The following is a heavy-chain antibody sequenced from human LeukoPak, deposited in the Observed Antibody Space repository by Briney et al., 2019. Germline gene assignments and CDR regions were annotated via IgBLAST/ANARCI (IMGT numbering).Heavy chain of an antibody. CDR2: IYYSGST. J-gene: IGHJ5*02. CDR1: GGSISSSSYY. Sequence: SETLSLTCTVSGGSISSSSYYWGWIRQPPGKGLEWIGSIYYSGSTYYNPSLKSRVTISVDTSKNQFSLKLRSVTAADTAVYYCARGVDYGDYNLLEVFDPWGQGTLVTVSS. D-gene: IGHD4-17*01. V-gene: IGHV4-39*07. CDR3: ARGVDYGDYNLLEVFDP.